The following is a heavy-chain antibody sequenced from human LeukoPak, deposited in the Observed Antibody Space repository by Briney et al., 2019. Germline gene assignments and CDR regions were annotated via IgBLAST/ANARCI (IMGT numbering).Heavy chain of an antibody. CDR3: AKQLLWFGEFDY. D-gene: IGHD3-10*01. J-gene: IGHJ4*02. CDR1: GFTFSSYG. CDR2: ISGSGGST. V-gene: IGHV3-23*01. Sequence: GGTLRLSCAASGFTFSSYGMSWVRQAPGKGLEWVSAISGSGGSTYYADSVKGRFTISRDNSKNTLYLQMNSLRAEDTAVYYCAKQLLWFGEFDYWGQGTLVTVSS.